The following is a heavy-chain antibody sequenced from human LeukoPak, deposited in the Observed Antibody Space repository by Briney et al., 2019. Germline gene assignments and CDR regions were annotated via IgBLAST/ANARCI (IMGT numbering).Heavy chain of an antibody. CDR1: GGSISSSSYY. V-gene: IGHV4-39*07. Sequence: SETLSLTCTVSGGSISSSSYYWGWIRQPPGKGLEGIGSIYYSGSTYYNPSLKSRVTISVDTSKNQFSLKLSSVTAADTAVYYCARVGLTGLTTRDAFDIWGQGTMVTVSS. J-gene: IGHJ3*02. CDR2: IYYSGST. D-gene: IGHD4-11*01. CDR3: ARVGLTGLTTRDAFDI.